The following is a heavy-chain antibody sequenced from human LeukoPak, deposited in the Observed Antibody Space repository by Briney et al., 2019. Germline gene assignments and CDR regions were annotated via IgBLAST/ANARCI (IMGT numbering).Heavy chain of an antibody. D-gene: IGHD2-2*01. CDR1: GFTFTNYY. CDR3: AREDCSSTSCYHYYMDV. V-gene: IGHV1-46*01. CDR2: MYPSGGST. J-gene: IGHJ6*03. Sequence: ASVKVSCKASGFTFTNYYVHWVRQAPGQGLEWMGIMYPSGGSTRSAQKFQGRVTMTSDTSTSTVYMELSSLRSEDSAVYYCAREDCSSTSCYHYYMDVWGKGTTVTVSS.